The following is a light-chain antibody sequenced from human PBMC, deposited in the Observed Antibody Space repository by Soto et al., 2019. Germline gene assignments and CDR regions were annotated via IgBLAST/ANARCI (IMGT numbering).Light chain of an antibody. J-gene: IGKJ1*01. CDR2: GAS. CDR1: QSVSSH. Sequence: EIVMSQSPATLSVSPGEGATVSCRASQSVSSHLAWYQQKPGQAPRLLVYGASSRATGIPDRFSGSGSGTDFTLIISRLEPEDFAVYYCQQYGGSSWTFGQGTKV. V-gene: IGKV3-20*01. CDR3: QQYGGSSWT.